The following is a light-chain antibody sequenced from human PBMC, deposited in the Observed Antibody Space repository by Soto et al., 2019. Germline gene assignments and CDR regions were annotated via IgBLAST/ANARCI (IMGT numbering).Light chain of an antibody. CDR3: LQTHNVPRT. J-gene: IGKJ2*01. CDR1: QGIENN. Sequence: AIQLTQSPSSLSASVGDRVSITCRASQGIENNLGWFQQTPGKAPKLLIYAASTLHTGVTSWFSGSGSGTDFTLTRSSLQPEDFAVYYCLQTHNVPRTFGQGTKLEIK. CDR2: AAS. V-gene: IGKV1-6*01.